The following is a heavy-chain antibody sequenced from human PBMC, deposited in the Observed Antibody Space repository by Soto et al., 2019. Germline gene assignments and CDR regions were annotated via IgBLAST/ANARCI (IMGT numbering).Heavy chain of an antibody. CDR3: TSFGYYDFWSGYYGADV. Sequence: GGSLRLSCAASGFTFSGSAMHWVRQASGKGLEWVGRIRSKANSYATAYAASVKGRFTISRDDSKNTAYLQMNSLNTEDTAVYYCTSFGYYDFWSGYYGADVWGKGTTVTVSS. V-gene: IGHV3-73*01. D-gene: IGHD3-3*01. CDR1: GFTFSGSA. CDR2: IRSKANSYAT. J-gene: IGHJ6*04.